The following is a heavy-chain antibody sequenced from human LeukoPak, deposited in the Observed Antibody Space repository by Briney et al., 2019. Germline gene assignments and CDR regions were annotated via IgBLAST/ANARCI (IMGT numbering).Heavy chain of an antibody. J-gene: IGHJ6*02. CDR3: ARGEPGYSSSWYYYYYYYGMDV. V-gene: IGHV1-8*01. CDR1: GYTFTSYD. Sequence: GASVKVSCKASGYTFTSYDINWVRQATGQGLEWMGWMNPNSGNTGYAQKFQGRVTMTRNTSISTAYMELSSLRSEDTAVYYCARGEPGYSSSWYYYYYYYGMDVWGQGTTVTVSS. D-gene: IGHD6-13*01. CDR2: MNPNSGNT.